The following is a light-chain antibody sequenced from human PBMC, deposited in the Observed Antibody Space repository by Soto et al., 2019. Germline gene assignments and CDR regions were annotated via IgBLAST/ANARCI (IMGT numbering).Light chain of an antibody. CDR3: SSFTSRVTFV. V-gene: IGLV2-14*01. CDR1: RSEVGAYNY. J-gene: IGLJ1*01. Sequence: QAVVTQPASVSGSPGQSIAISCTGTRSEVGAYNYVSWYQQHPGKAPKLMISEVTNRPSGVSDRFSGSKSGNTASLTISALQAEDEADYYCSSFTSRVTFVFGTGTKLTVL. CDR2: EVT.